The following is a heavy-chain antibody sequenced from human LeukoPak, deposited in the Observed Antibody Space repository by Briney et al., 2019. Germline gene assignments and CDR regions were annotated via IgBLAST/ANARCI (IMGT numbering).Heavy chain of an antibody. Sequence: AGGSLRLSCAASGFTFSSYAMSWVRQAPGKGLEWVSAISGSGGSTYYADSVKGRFTISRDNSKNTLYLQMNSLRAEDTAVYYCAKAQIHYYDSSGYPTEFDYWGQGTLVTVSS. CDR1: GFTFSSYA. CDR3: AKAQIHYYDSSGYPTEFDY. J-gene: IGHJ4*02. CDR2: ISGSGGST. D-gene: IGHD3-22*01. V-gene: IGHV3-23*01.